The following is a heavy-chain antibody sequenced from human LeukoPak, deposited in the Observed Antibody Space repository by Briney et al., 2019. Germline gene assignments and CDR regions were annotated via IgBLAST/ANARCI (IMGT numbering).Heavy chain of an antibody. CDR1: GFTFSSYS. CDR3: ARGAARREYYFDY. Sequence: GGSLRLSCAASGFTFSSYSMNWVRQPPGKGLEWVSSISSSSSYIYYADSVKGRFTISRDNAKNSLYLQMNSLRAEDTAVYYCARGAARREYYFDYWGQGTLVTVSS. CDR2: ISSSSSYI. D-gene: IGHD6-6*01. J-gene: IGHJ4*02. V-gene: IGHV3-21*01.